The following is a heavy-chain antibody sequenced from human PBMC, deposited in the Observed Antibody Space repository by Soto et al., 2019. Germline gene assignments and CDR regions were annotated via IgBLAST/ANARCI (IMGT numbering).Heavy chain of an antibody. CDR3: ARSSYYDFWSGYYTGRYFDY. CDR1: GGSFSGYY. D-gene: IGHD3-3*01. CDR2: INHSGST. Sequence: SETLSLTCAVYGGSFSGYYWSWIRQPPGKGLEWIGEINHSGSTNYNPSLKSRVTISVDTSKNQFSLKLSSVTAADTAVYYCARSSYYDFWSGYYTGRYFDYWGQGTLVTVSS. V-gene: IGHV4-34*01. J-gene: IGHJ4*02.